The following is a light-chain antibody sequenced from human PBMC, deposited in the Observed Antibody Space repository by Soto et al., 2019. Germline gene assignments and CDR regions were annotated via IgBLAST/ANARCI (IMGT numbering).Light chain of an antibody. CDR2: WAS. CDR3: QQYNNWPQT. CDR1: QRVLFSSNNKNY. Sequence: DIVMTQSPDSLAVSLGERATINCKSSQRVLFSSNNKNYLAWYQQKLGQPPKLLIYWASTRESGVPDRFSGSGSGTEFTLTISSPQSEDFAVYYCQQYNNWPQTFGQGTKVDIK. V-gene: IGKV4-1*01. J-gene: IGKJ1*01.